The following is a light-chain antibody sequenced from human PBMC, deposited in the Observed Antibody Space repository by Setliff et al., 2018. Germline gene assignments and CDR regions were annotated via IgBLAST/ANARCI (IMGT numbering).Light chain of an antibody. Sequence: QSALTQPPSASGSPGQSVTISCTGTNSDVGGYSYVSWYQQRPGKAPKLLIYEVSKRPSGVPDRFSGSKSGNTASLTISGLQAEDEADYYCCSYTGFSYVFGSGTKVTVL. J-gene: IGLJ1*01. CDR1: NSDVGGYSY. CDR3: CSYTGFSYV. CDR2: EVS. V-gene: IGLV2-8*01.